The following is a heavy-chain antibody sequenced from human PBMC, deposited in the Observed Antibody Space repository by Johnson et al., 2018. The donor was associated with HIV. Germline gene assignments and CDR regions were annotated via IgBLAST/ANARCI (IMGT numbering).Heavy chain of an antibody. CDR1: GFTFSSYA. Sequence: MQLVESGGGVVQPGRSLSLSCAASGFTFSSYAMNWVRQAPGKGLEWVSAINWNGGTTGYADSVKGRFTISRDKAKNFLYLQMNSLRAEDTALYYCARDRIVGWEPYDAFDIWGQGTMVTVSS. CDR2: INWNGGTT. V-gene: IGHV3-20*04. D-gene: IGHD1-26*01. CDR3: ARDRIVGWEPYDAFDI. J-gene: IGHJ3*02.